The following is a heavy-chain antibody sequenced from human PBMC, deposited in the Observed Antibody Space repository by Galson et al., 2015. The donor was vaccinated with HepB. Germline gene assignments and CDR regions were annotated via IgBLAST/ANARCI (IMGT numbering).Heavy chain of an antibody. V-gene: IGHV3-53*01. CDR2: IYDDGRT. Sequence: SLRLSCAASGFVVSTSHMSWVRQAPGRGLEWVSIIYDDGRTFYSDPVTGRFIISRDISRNSLHLQMRSLRADDTALYYCVQAPQGNLAFYWGQGTLVTVSS. CDR3: VQAPQGNLAFY. CDR1: GFVVSTSH. J-gene: IGHJ4*01. D-gene: IGHD3-3*02.